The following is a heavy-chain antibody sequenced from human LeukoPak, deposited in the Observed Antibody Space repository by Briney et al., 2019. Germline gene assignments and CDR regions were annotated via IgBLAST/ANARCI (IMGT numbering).Heavy chain of an antibody. Sequence: GGSLRLSCAASGFSFSVYAMHWVRQAQGKGLEWVAFIRNDGSNENYADSVKGRFTISRDKSKNTLYLQMNSLRAEDTAVYYCVKDRGDLPPYFDYWGQGTLVTVSS. CDR2: IRNDGSNE. CDR1: GFSFSVYA. V-gene: IGHV3-30*02. D-gene: IGHD2-21*02. J-gene: IGHJ4*02. CDR3: VKDRGDLPPYFDY.